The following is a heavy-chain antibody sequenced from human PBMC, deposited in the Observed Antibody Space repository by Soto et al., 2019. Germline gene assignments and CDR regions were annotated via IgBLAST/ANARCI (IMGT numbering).Heavy chain of an antibody. CDR3: ARSEGYSSSWYGMDV. CDR1: GYSFTSYW. J-gene: IGHJ6*02. Sequence: GESLKISCKGSGYSFTSYWISWVRQMPGKGLEWMGRIDPSDSYTNYSPSFQGHVTISADKSISTAYLQWSSLKASDTAMYYCARSEGYSSSWYGMDVWGQGTTVTV. V-gene: IGHV5-10-1*01. CDR2: IDPSDSYT. D-gene: IGHD6-13*01.